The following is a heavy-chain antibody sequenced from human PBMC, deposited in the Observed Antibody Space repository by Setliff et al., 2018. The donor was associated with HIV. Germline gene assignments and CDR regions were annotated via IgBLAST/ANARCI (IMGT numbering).Heavy chain of an antibody. CDR1: GFSLSDNGMG. Sequence: SFPPLLNPPQTVTLTCSFSGFSLSDNGMGVGWIRQPPGKALEWLAFIYWDDDKLYSPSLKSRLTITKDTSKNQVVLTRTNMDPADTGTYFCTHRRGRWLHFEHWGQGTLVTVSS. D-gene: IGHD6-19*01. CDR2: IYWDDDK. CDR3: THRRGRWLHFEH. J-gene: IGHJ1*01. V-gene: IGHV2-5*02.